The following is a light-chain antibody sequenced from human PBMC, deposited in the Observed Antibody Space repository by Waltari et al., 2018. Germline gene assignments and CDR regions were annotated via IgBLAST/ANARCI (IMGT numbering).Light chain of an antibody. V-gene: IGLV4-69*01. Sequence: QLVLTQSPSASASLGASVNLSCTLSSGHSSYAIAWHQQQPQKGPRFLMKVNSDGRHSKGDGIPERCSGSSSGTERYLTISRLQSEDEADYYCQTWGTGIHVFGAGTKVTVL. CDR2: VNSDGRH. CDR3: QTWGTGIHV. CDR1: SGHSSYA. J-gene: IGLJ1*01.